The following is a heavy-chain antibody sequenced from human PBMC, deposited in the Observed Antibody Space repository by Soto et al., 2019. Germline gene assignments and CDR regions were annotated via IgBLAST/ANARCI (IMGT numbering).Heavy chain of an antibody. V-gene: IGHV1-69*12. CDR3: ARVEWEQWLYYDFDY. J-gene: IGHJ4*02. CDR1: GGTFSSYA. CDR2: IIPIFGTA. D-gene: IGHD6-19*01. Sequence: QVQLVQSGAEVKKPGSSVKVSCKASGGTFSSYAISWVRQAPGQGLEWMGGIIPIFGTANYAQKFQGRVTITADESTSTDYMELSSMRSEDTAVYYCARVEWEQWLYYDFDYWGQGTLVTVSS.